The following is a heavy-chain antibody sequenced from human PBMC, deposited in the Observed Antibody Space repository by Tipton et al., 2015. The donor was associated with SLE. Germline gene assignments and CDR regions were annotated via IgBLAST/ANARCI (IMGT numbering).Heavy chain of an antibody. J-gene: IGHJ3*02. CDR3: ARSRKPEIYSGGWYGGFDI. V-gene: IGHV4-34*01. Sequence: TLSLTCSVYGGSFSGHYWSWIRLPPGKGLEWIGEINHSANTNYNPTLKSRVTISVDTSKNQFSLKLRSVTAADTAVYYCARSRKPEIYSGGWYGGFDIWGQGTKITVSS. CDR1: GGSFSGHY. D-gene: IGHD6-19*01. CDR2: INHSANT.